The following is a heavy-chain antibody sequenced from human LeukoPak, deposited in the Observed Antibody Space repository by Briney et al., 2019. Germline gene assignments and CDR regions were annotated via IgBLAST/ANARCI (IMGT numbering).Heavy chain of an antibody. V-gene: IGHV4-59*12. CDR2: IYYSGST. D-gene: IGHD2-2*01. CDR1: GGSISSYY. J-gene: IGHJ5*02. CDR3: ARDRDIVVVPAAMRSNWFDP. Sequence: SETLSLTCTVSGGSISSYYWSWIRQPPGKGLEWIGYIYYSGSTNYNPSLKSRVTISVDTSKNQFSLKLSFVTAADTAVYYRARDRDIVVVPAAMRSNWFDPWGQGTLVTVSS.